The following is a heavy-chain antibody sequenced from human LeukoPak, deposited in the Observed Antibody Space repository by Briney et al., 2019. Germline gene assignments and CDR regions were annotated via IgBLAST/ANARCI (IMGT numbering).Heavy chain of an antibody. CDR2: LSSSGNTI. CDR1: GFTFSDYY. J-gene: IGHJ6*03. CDR3: ARDTGDGYTPPDYYYYMDV. D-gene: IGHD5-24*01. V-gene: IGHV3-11*04. Sequence: GGSLRLSCAASGFTFSDYYIKWIRQAPGVGVERGAYLSSSGNTIYYADSVKGRFSISRDNSKNTLYLQMNSLRGEDTAVFYCARDTGDGYTPPDYYYYMDVWGKGTTVTVSS.